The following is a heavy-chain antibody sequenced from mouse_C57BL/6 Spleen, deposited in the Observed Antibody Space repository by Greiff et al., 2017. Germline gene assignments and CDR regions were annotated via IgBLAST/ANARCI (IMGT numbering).Heavy chain of an antibody. CDR1: GYTFTSYW. J-gene: IGHJ2*01. CDR2: IDPSDSYT. D-gene: IGHD4-1*01. Sequence: QVQLQQPGAELVKPGASVKLSCKASGYTFTSYWMQWVKQRPGQGLEWIGEIDPSDSYTNYHQKFKGKATLTVDPSSSTAYMQLRSLTSEDSAVYYCARGLGRYFDYWGQGTTLTVSS. V-gene: IGHV1-50*01. CDR3: ARGLGRYFDY.